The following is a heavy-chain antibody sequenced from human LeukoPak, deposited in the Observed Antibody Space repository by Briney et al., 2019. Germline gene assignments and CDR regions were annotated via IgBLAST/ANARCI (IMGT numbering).Heavy chain of an antibody. CDR3: AREEGYGDYEPILDY. Sequence: SETLSLTCTVPGYSISSGYYWGWIRQPPGKGLEWIGSIYHSGSTYYNPSLKSRVTISVDTSKNQFSLKLSSVTAADTAVYYCAREEGYGDYEPILDYWGQGTLVTVSS. D-gene: IGHD4-17*01. V-gene: IGHV4-38-2*02. J-gene: IGHJ4*02. CDR1: GYSISSGYY. CDR2: IYHSGST.